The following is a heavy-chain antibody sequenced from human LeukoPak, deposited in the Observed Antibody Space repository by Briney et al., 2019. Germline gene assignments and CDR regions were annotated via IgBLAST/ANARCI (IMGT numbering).Heavy chain of an antibody. CDR3: ARDGWNWNDYYMDV. D-gene: IGHD1-1*01. J-gene: IGHJ6*03. CDR1: GGSISSYY. CDR2: IYTSGST. Sequence: SETLSLTCTVSGGSISSYYWSWIRQPAGKGLEWIGRIYTSGSTNCNPSLKSRVTISVDTSKNQFSLKLSSVTAADTAVYYCARDGWNWNDYYMDVWGKGTTVTISS. V-gene: IGHV4-4*07.